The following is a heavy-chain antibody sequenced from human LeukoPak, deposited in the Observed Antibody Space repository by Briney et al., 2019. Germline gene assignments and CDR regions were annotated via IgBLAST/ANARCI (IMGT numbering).Heavy chain of an antibody. Sequence: GGSLRLSCAASGFTVSSNYMSWVRQAPGKGLEWVSVIYSGGSTHYADSVKGRSTISRDNSKNTLYLQMNSLRAEDTAVYYCARVYKWLVLTFYYYYMDVWGKGTTVTVSS. J-gene: IGHJ6*03. D-gene: IGHD6-19*01. V-gene: IGHV3-53*01. CDR1: GFTVSSNY. CDR2: IYSGGST. CDR3: ARVYKWLVLTFYYYYMDV.